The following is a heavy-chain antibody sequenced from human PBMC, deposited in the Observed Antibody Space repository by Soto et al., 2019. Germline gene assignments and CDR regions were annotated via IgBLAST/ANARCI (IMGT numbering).Heavy chain of an antibody. V-gene: IGHV3-30-3*01. CDR3: ARGYSSSWYYFDY. J-gene: IGHJ4*02. D-gene: IGHD6-13*01. Sequence: AGGSLRLSCAASGFTFSTYTVHWVRQAPGKGLEWVASILFDGSNKYYADSVKGRFTISRDNSKNTVYVQMNSLRPEDTAVYYCARGYSSSWYYFDYWGQGTLVTVSS. CDR2: ILFDGSNK. CDR1: GFTFSTYT.